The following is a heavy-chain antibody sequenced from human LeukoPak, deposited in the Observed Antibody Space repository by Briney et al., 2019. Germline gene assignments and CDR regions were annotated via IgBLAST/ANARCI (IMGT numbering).Heavy chain of an antibody. V-gene: IGHV3-21*01. CDR1: GFTFSTYG. CDR2: ISSTSTYI. CDR3: ARGLGPGPYFDY. J-gene: IGHJ4*02. D-gene: IGHD1-14*01. Sequence: GGSLRLSCAASGFTFSTYGMHWVRQAPGKGLEWVSSISSTSTYIYYADSVKGRFTISRDNSKNSLYLQMNSLRAEDTAVYYCARGLGPGPYFDYWGQGTLVTVSS.